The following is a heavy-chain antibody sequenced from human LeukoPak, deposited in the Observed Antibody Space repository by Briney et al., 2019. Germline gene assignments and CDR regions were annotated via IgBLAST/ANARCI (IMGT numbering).Heavy chain of an antibody. CDR1: GGSISSGSYY. Sequence: SETLSLTCTVSGGSISSGSYYWSWIRQPAGKGLEWIGRIYTSGSTNYNPSLKSRVTISVDTSKSQFSLKLSSVTAADTAVYYCARAAYDAFDIWGQGTMVTVSS. CDR3: ARAAYDAFDI. CDR2: IYTSGST. D-gene: IGHD6-25*01. J-gene: IGHJ3*02. V-gene: IGHV4-61*02.